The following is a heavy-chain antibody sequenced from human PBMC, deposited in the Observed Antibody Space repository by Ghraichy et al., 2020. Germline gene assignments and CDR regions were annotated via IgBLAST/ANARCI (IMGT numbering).Heavy chain of an antibody. V-gene: IGHV4-4*02. D-gene: IGHD6-19*01. Sequence: GTLSLTCAVSGGSISSTNWWSWVRQPPGKGLEWIGEIYHSGNTNYNPSLKSRVTISVDKSKNQFSLKLSSVTAADTAVYYCARGIGENSSGWYVNDCWGQGTLVTVSS. CDR3: ARGIGENSSGWYVNDC. CDR2: IYHSGNT. J-gene: IGHJ4*02. CDR1: GGSISSTNW.